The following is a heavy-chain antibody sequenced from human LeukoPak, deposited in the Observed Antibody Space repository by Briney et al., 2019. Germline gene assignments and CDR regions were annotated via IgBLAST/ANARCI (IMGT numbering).Heavy chain of an antibody. CDR2: ILYDGSNK. D-gene: IGHD2/OR15-2a*01. Sequence: GGSLRLSCAASGFTFSSYGMHWVRQAPDKGLEWVAVILYDGSNKYYADSVKGRFTISRDNSKNTLYLQMNSLRAEDTAVYYCARDPYFSFDYWGQGTLVTVSS. J-gene: IGHJ4*02. V-gene: IGHV3-30*03. CDR3: ARDPYFSFDY. CDR1: GFTFSSYG.